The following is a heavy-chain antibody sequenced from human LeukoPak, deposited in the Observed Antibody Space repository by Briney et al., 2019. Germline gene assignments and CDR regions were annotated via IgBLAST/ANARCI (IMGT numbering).Heavy chain of an antibody. CDR3: ARDSNTVTDVFYYYYGMDV. CDR1: GGSISSYY. J-gene: IGHJ6*02. V-gene: IGHV4-4*07. Sequence: SETLSLTCTVSGGSISSYYWSWIRQPAGKGLEWIGRIYTSGSTNYNPSLKSRVIMSVDTSKNQFSLKLSSVTAADTAVYYCARDSNTVTDVFYYYYGMDVWGQGTTVTVSS. D-gene: IGHD4-17*01. CDR2: IYTSGST.